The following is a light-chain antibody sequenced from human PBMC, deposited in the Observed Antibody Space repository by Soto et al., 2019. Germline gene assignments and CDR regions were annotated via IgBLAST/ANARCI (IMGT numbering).Light chain of an antibody. Sequence: DIQMTQSPSTLSGSVGDRVTITCRASQSISSWLAWYQQKPGKAPKLLIYKAYSLESGVQSRFSGSGSGTEFTLTISSLQPDDFATYYCQQYDSYPWTFGQGTKVDIK. J-gene: IGKJ1*01. CDR2: KAY. CDR1: QSISSW. CDR3: QQYDSYPWT. V-gene: IGKV1-5*03.